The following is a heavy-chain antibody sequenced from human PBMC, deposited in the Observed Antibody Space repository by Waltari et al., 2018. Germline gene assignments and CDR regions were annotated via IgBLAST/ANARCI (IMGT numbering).Heavy chain of an antibody. CDR3: ATDRGYYDSSGYSLGY. CDR2: FGPEDGET. CDR1: GYTLTELS. V-gene: IGHV1-24*01. D-gene: IGHD3-22*01. Sequence: QVQLVQSGAEVKKPGASVKVSCKVSGYTLTELSMHWVRQAPGKGLEWMGGFGPEDGETIYAQKFQGRVTMTEDTSTDTAYMELSSLRSEDTAVYYCATDRGYYDSSGYSLGYWGQGTLVTVSS. J-gene: IGHJ4*02.